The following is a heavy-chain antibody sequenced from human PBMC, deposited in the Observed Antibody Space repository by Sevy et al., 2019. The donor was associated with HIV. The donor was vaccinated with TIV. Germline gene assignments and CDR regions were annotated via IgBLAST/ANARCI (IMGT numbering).Heavy chain of an antibody. CDR1: GFAFTNYYA. Sequence: GGSLRLSCAASGFAFTNYYAMHWVRQAPGKGLEWVALISYDGIDKEYEDSVKGRFTISRDNFKNTLYLQMNSLTTEDTAVYYCARPRANYVDHYFFYAMDVWGQGTTVTVSS. V-gene: IGHV3-30-3*01. CDR2: ISYDGIDK. CDR3: ARPRANYVDHYFFYAMDV. J-gene: IGHJ6*02. D-gene: IGHD4-17*01.